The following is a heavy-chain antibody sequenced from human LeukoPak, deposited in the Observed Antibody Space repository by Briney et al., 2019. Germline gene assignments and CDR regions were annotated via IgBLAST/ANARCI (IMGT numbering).Heavy chain of an antibody. V-gene: IGHV3-23*01. CDR2: ISGSGGST. Sequence: PGGSLRLSCAASGLTFSSYAMSWVRQAPGKGLEWVSTISGSGGSTYYADSVKGRFTISRDNSKNTLHLQMNSLRAEDTGVYYCAKDRGIVGAPYYFDYWGQGTLVTVSS. CDR1: GLTFSSYA. CDR3: AKDRGIVGAPYYFDY. D-gene: IGHD1-26*01. J-gene: IGHJ4*02.